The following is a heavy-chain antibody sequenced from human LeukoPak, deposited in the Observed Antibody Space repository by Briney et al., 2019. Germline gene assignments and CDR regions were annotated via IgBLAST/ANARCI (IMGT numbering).Heavy chain of an antibody. CDR3: TTDGYYYDSSGRPDY. V-gene: IGHV3-15*01. D-gene: IGHD3-22*01. CDR2: IKRKTDAGTT. J-gene: IGHJ4*02. Sequence: GGSLRLSCAASGFTFSNAWMSWVRQAPGKGLEWVGRIKRKTDAGTTDYAAPVKGRFTISRDDSKNTLYLQMNSLKTEDTAVYYCTTDGYYYDSSGRPDYWGQGTLVTVSS. CDR1: GFTFSNAW.